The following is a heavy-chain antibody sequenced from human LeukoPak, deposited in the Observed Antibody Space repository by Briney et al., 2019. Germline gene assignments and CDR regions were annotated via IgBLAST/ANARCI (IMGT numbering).Heavy chain of an antibody. CDR2: IYHSGST. J-gene: IGHJ5*02. V-gene: IGHV4-30-2*01. D-gene: IGHD3-9*01. CDR1: GGSIRRGVYF. Sequence: SETLSHTSAVSGGSIRRGVYFYRWIRQPPGKGLEWIGYIYHSGSTYYNPSLKSRVTISVDRSKNQFSLKLSSVTAADTAVYYCARTYYDILTGFGWLDTWGQGTLVTVSS. CDR3: ARTYYDILTGFGWLDT.